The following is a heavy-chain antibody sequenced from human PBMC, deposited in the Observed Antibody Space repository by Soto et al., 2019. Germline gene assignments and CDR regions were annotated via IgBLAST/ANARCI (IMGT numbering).Heavy chain of an antibody. CDR2: IYWDDDK. CDR3: AHSPDYDFWSGPSGWFDP. V-gene: IGHV2-5*02. CDR1: GFSLSTSGVG. Sequence: SGPTLANPTQTLTLTCTFSGFSLSTSGVGVGWIRQPPGKALEWLALIYWDDDKRYSPSLKSRLTITKDTSKNQVVLTMTNMDPVDTATYYCAHSPDYDFWSGPSGWFDPWGQGTLVTVSS. D-gene: IGHD3-3*01. J-gene: IGHJ5*02.